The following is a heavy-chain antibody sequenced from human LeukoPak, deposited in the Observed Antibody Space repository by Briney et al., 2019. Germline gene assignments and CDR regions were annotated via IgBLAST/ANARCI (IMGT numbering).Heavy chain of an antibody. Sequence: GGSLRLSCAASGFNISDFWMTWVRQAPGKGLEWVANIKEDGTEKHLVDSVKGRFTISRDNTRNLLYLQMNSLRGDDTATYYCVRESRPGGAMGLYHNFDYWGQGTLVAVSS. CDR1: GFNISDFW. CDR2: IKEDGTEK. D-gene: IGHD3-16*01. V-gene: IGHV3-7*01. CDR3: VRESRPGGAMGLYHNFDY. J-gene: IGHJ4*02.